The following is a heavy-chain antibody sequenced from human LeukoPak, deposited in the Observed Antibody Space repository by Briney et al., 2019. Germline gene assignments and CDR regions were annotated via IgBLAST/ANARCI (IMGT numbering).Heavy chain of an antibody. D-gene: IGHD2-2*01. CDR3: ARDHQLPLLGWFDP. J-gene: IGHJ5*02. CDR2: IIPIFGIA. Sequence: ASVKVSCKASGGTFSSYAISWVRQAPGQGLEWMGGIIPIFGIANYAQKFQGRVTITADKSTSTAYMELSSLRSEDTAVYYCARDHQLPLLGWFDPWGQGTLVTVSS. V-gene: IGHV1-69*10. CDR1: GGTFSSYA.